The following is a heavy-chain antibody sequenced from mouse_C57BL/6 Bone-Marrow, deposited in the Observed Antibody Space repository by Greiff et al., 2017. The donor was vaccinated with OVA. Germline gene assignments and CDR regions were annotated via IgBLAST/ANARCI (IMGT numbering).Heavy chain of an antibody. Sequence: EVKLVESGGDLVKPGGSLKLSCAASGFTFSSYGMSWVRQTPDRRLEWVAIISSGGSYTYSPDSVRGRFIISRDNAKNTLYLQMSGLKSEDTAMYSFARLPGTGWFAYWGQGTLVTVSA. CDR1: GFTFSSYG. CDR3: ARLPGTGWFAY. J-gene: IGHJ3*01. CDR2: ISSGGSYT. V-gene: IGHV5-6*01. D-gene: IGHD3-3*01.